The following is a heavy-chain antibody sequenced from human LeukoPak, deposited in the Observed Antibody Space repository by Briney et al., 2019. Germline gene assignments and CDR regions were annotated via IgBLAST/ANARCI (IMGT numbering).Heavy chain of an antibody. D-gene: IGHD3-22*01. CDR3: ARARSPSSGYLLRDHNWFDP. Sequence: ASVKVSCKASGGTFNSYAISWVRQAPGQGLEWMGGIIPIFGTANYAQKVQGRVTITTDESTTTAYMELSSLRSEDTAVYYCARARSPSSGYLLRDHNWFDPWGQGTLVTVS. CDR1: GGTFNSYA. J-gene: IGHJ5*02. CDR2: IIPIFGTA. V-gene: IGHV1-69*05.